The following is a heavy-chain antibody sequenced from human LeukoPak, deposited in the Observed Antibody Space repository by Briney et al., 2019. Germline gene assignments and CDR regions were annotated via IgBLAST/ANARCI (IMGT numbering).Heavy chain of an antibody. V-gene: IGHV3-30*18. CDR1: GFTFSRYG. J-gene: IGHJ4*02. D-gene: IGHD1-1*01. CDR2: ISYDGSNK. CDR3: AKDVGTAFFDY. Sequence: GGSLRLSCAASGFTFSRYGMHWVRQAPGKGLEWVAVISYDGSNKYYADSVKGRFTISRDNSKNTLYLQMNSLRAEDTGIYYCAKDVGTAFFDYWGQGTLVTVSS.